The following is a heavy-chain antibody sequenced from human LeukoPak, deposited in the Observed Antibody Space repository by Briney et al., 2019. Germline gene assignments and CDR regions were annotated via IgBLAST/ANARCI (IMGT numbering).Heavy chain of an antibody. J-gene: IGHJ6*02. Sequence: GASVKVSCKASGYTFTGYYMHWVRQAPGQGLEWMGWINPNSGGTNYAQKFQGRVTMTEDTSTDTAYMELSSLRSEDTAVYYCAFRSTHYYYYYGMDVWGQGTTVTVSS. D-gene: IGHD1-26*01. CDR2: INPNSGGT. V-gene: IGHV1-2*02. CDR3: AFRSTHYYYYYGMDV. CDR1: GYTFTGYY.